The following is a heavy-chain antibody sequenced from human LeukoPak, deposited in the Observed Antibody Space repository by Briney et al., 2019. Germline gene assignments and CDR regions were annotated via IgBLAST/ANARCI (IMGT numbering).Heavy chain of an antibody. CDR3: ARASERRDGYNLGY. J-gene: IGHJ4*02. D-gene: IGHD5-24*01. CDR2: MNPNSGNT. CDR1: GYTFTNSA. Sequence: ASVKVSCKASGYTFTNSAMNWVRQAPGQGLEWMGWMNPNSGNTGYAQKFQGRVTITRNTSISTAYMELSSLRSEDTAVYYCARASERRDGYNLGYWGQGTLVTVSS. V-gene: IGHV1-8*03.